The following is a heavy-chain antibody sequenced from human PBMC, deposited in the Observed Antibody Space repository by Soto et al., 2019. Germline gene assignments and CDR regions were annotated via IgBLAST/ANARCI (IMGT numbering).Heavy chain of an antibody. CDR3: AKELSYYTAMGFRSLGSFDY. D-gene: IGHD5-18*01. CDR1: GFTFSSYG. Sequence: HPGGSLRLSCAASGFTFSSYGMHWVRQAPGKGLEWVAVISYDGSNKYYADSVKGRFTISRDNSKNTLYLQMNSLRAEDTAVYYCAKELSYYTAMGFRSLGSFDYWGQGTLVTVSS. CDR2: ISYDGSNK. J-gene: IGHJ4*02. V-gene: IGHV3-30*18.